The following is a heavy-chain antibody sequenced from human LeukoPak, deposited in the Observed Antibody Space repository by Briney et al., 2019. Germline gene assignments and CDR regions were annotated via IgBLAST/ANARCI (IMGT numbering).Heavy chain of an antibody. CDR1: GFTFSSYA. CDR3: AKDRVPWELLPFDY. J-gene: IGHJ4*02. Sequence: PGGSLRLSCAASGFTFSSYAMSWVRQAPGKGLEWVSAISGSGGSTYYADSVKGRFTISRDNSKSTLYLQMNSLRAEDTAVYYCAKDRVPWELLPFDYWGQGTLVTVSS. V-gene: IGHV3-23*01. CDR2: ISGSGGST. D-gene: IGHD1-26*01.